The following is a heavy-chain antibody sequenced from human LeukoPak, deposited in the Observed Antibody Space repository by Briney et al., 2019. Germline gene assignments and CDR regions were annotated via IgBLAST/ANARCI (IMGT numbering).Heavy chain of an antibody. CDR2: INPSGGST. CDR1: GYTFTSYY. V-gene: IGHV1-46*01. Sequence: GASVKVSCKASGYTFTSYYMHWVRQAPGQGLEWMGIINPSGGSTSYAQKFQGRVTMTRDTSTSTVYMELSSLRSEDTAVYYCASNPDHCGGDCRRPYYYGMDVWGQGTTVTVSS. D-gene: IGHD2-21*02. J-gene: IGHJ6*02. CDR3: ASNPDHCGGDCRRPYYYGMDV.